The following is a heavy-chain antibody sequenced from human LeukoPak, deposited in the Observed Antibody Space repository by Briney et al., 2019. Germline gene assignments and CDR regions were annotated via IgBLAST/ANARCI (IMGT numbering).Heavy chain of an antibody. Sequence: ASVKVSCKASGYTFATLDINWVRQATGQGLEWMGWINPNSGNTGSAQKFQGRVTITRDSSKSTAYMELSSLRSEDTALYHCARGPYNWNDAKQTYYYYGMDVWGQGTTVTVSS. CDR2: INPNSGNT. CDR1: GYTFATLD. D-gene: IGHD1-1*01. V-gene: IGHV1-8*03. J-gene: IGHJ6*02. CDR3: ARGPYNWNDAKQTYYYYGMDV.